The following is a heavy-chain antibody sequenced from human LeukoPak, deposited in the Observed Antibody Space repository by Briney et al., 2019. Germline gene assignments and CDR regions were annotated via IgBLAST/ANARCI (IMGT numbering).Heavy chain of an antibody. J-gene: IGHJ3*02. CDR2: INHSGST. CDR3: AKSNGYGLIDI. D-gene: IGHD3-10*01. V-gene: IGHV4-34*01. Sequence: PSETLSLTCAVYGGSFSGYYWSWIRQPPGKGLEWIGEINHSGSTNYNPSLKSRATISVDKSKNQFSLKLNSVTAADTADYYCAKSNGYGLIDIWGQGTMVTVSS. CDR1: GGSFSGYY.